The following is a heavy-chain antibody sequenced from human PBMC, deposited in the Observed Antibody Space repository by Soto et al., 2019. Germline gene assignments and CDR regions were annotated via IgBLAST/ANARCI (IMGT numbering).Heavy chain of an antibody. CDR3: ARESCSGGSCYSRWDYYGMDV. V-gene: IGHV3-11*01. CDR1: GFTFSDYY. Sequence: QVQLVESGGGLVKPGGSLRLSCAASGFTFSDYYMSWIRQAPGKGLEWVSYISSSGSTIYYADSVKGRFTISRDNAKNSLYLEMNSLRAEDTAVYYCARESCSGGSCYSRWDYYGMDVWGQGTTVTVSS. CDR2: ISSSGSTI. J-gene: IGHJ6*02. D-gene: IGHD2-15*01.